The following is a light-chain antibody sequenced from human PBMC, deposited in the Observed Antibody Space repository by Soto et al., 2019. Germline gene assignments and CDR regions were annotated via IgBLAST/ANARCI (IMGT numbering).Light chain of an antibody. Sequence: EIVLTQSPGPLSLSPGERATLSCRASQSVSSSYLAWYQQKPGQAPRLLIYGASSRATGIPDRFSGSGSGTDFTLTISRLETEDVAVYYCQQYGSSPFTVGPGTKVDIK. CDR1: QSVSSSY. CDR2: GAS. J-gene: IGKJ3*01. V-gene: IGKV3-20*01. CDR3: QQYGSSPFT.